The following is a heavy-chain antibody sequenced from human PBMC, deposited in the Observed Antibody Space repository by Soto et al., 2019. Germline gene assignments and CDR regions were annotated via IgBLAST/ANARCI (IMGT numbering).Heavy chain of an antibody. CDR3: VVVGATTGYYYYYGMDV. D-gene: IGHD1-26*01. Sequence: GESLKISCKGSGYSFTSYWISWVRQMPGKGLEWMGRIDPSDSYTNYSPSFQGHVTISADKSIGTAYLQWSSLKASDTAMYYCVVVGATTGYYYYYGMDVWGQGTTVTVSS. CDR2: IDPSDSYT. J-gene: IGHJ6*02. V-gene: IGHV5-10-1*01. CDR1: GYSFTSYW.